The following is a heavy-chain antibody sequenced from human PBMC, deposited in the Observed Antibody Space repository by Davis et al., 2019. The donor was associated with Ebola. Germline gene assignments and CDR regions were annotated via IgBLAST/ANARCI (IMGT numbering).Heavy chain of an antibody. CDR2: INAGNGNT. CDR3: VRPDHDFWTSWYYYGMDV. V-gene: IGHV1-3*01. D-gene: IGHD3-3*01. J-gene: IGHJ6*02. CDR1: GGTFSSYA. Sequence: AASVKVSCKASGGTFSSYAMHWVRQAPGQRLEWMGWINAGNGNTKYSQKFQGRVTITRDTSASTAYMELSSLRSEDTAVYYCVRPDHDFWTSWYYYGMDVWGQGTTVTVSS.